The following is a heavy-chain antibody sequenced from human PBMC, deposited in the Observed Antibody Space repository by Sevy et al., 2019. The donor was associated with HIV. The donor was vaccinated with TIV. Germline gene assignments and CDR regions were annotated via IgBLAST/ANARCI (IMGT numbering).Heavy chain of an antibody. CDR1: GFTFSTYE. CDR2: ISSSGSTI. J-gene: IGHJ4*02. V-gene: IGHV3-48*03. CDR3: ARRYCSSTSCLIDY. Sequence: GGSLRLSCAASGFTFSTYEMNWVRQAPGKGLEWVSYISSSGSTIYYADSVKGRFTISRENAKNSLYLQMNSLRAEDTAVYYCARRYCSSTSCLIDYWGQGTLVTVSS. D-gene: IGHD2-2*01.